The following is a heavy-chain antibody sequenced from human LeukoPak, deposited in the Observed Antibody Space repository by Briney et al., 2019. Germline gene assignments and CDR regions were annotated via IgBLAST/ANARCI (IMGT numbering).Heavy chain of an antibody. CDR1: GFTFSSYW. Sequence: GGSLRLSCAASGFTFSSYWMSWVRQAPGKGLEWVANIKQDGSEKYYVDPVKGRFTISRDNAKNSLYLQMNSLRAEDTAVYYCARDRKRFGEFADAFDIWGQGTMVTVSS. D-gene: IGHD3-10*01. J-gene: IGHJ3*02. V-gene: IGHV3-7*01. CDR2: IKQDGSEK. CDR3: ARDRKRFGEFADAFDI.